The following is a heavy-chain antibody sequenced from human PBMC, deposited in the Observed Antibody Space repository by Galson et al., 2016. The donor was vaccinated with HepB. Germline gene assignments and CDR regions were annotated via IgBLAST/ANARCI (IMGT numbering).Heavy chain of an antibody. CDR1: GFSLSTNGAG. V-gene: IGHV2-5*02. CDR2: IYWDDDK. D-gene: IGHD6-19*01. CDR3: ANRRLGWGDAYDV. Sequence: PALVKPTQTLTLTCDFSGFSLSTNGAGVGWIRQPPGKALEWLALIYWDDDKRYRPSLESRLTITKGTSKNQVVLTMTDMDPVDSGTYFCANRRLGWGDAYDVWGQGTMVIVSS. J-gene: IGHJ3*01.